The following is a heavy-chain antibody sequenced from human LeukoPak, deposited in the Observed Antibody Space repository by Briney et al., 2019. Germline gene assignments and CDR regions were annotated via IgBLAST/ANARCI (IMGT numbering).Heavy chain of an antibody. Sequence: PSETLSLTCTVSGGSISSYYWSWIRQPPGKGLEWIGYIYYSGSTNYNPSLKSRVTISVDTSKNQFSLKLSSVTAADTAVYYCARDRGTYCYDSSGSDWYFDLWGRGTLVTVSS. CDR2: IYYSGST. J-gene: IGHJ2*01. V-gene: IGHV4-59*01. CDR1: GGSISSYY. D-gene: IGHD3-22*01. CDR3: ARDRGTYCYDSSGSDWYFDL.